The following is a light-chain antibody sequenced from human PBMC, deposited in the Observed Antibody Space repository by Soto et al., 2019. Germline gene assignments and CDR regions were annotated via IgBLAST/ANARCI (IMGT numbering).Light chain of an antibody. CDR2: DVS. J-gene: IGLJ1*01. CDR1: SSDVGGYNY. V-gene: IGLV2-14*01. CDR3: SSYTSSSTYA. Sequence: QSALTQPASVSGSPGQSITISCTGTSSDVGGYNYVSWYQQHPGKAPKLMIYDVSNRPSGISNRFSGSKSGNTASLTISGLQAEDEADYYCSSYTSSSTYASGPGTKVTVL.